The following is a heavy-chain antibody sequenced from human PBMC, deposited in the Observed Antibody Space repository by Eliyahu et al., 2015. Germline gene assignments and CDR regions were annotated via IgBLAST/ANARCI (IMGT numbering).Heavy chain of an antibody. CDR1: GDPLTSDY. J-gene: IGHJ2*01. D-gene: IGHD1-26*01. V-gene: IGHV4-4*07. CDR2: IFPSGST. CDR3: ARDFSVGGNLNWYFDL. Sequence: QVQLQESGPRLVKPSETLSLTCTVSGDPLTSDYWSWIRQPAGKGLEWIGRIFPSGSTNYNPSLKSRVTMSIDTSKKQFSLKLTSVTAADSAVYYCARDFSVGGNLNWYFDLWGRGTLVTVSS.